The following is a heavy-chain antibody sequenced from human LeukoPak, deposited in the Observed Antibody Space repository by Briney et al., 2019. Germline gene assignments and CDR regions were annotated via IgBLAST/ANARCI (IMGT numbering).Heavy chain of an antibody. J-gene: IGHJ6*02. CDR1: GVSFSGYY. V-gene: IGHV4-34*01. CDR3: ARNRLRFLEWLSEGMDV. D-gene: IGHD3-3*01. Sequence: SETLSLTCAVYGVSFSGYYWSWIRQPPGKGLEWIGEINHSGSTNYNPSLKSRVTISVDTSKNQFSLKLSSVTAADTAVYYCARNRLRFLEWLSEGMDVWGQGTTVTASS. CDR2: INHSGST.